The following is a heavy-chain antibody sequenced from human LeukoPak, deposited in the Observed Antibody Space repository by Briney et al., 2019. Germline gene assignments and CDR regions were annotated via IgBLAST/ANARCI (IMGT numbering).Heavy chain of an antibody. D-gene: IGHD3-10*01. CDR3: ARHGGSGSYYTYYYYGMDV. J-gene: IGHJ6*02. CDR2: IYYSGST. CDR1: GGSISSYY. Sequence: SETLSLTRTVSGGSISSYYWSWIRQPPGKGLEWIGYIYYSGSTNYNPSLKSRVTISVDTSKNQFSLKLSSVTAADTAVYYCARHGGSGSYYTYYYYGMDVWGQGTTVTVSS. V-gene: IGHV4-59*08.